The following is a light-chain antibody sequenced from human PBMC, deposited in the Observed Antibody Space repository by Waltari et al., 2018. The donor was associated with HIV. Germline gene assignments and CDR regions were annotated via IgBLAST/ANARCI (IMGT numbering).Light chain of an antibody. J-gene: IGLJ1*01. V-gene: IGLV2-14*01. CDR1: SSDVGDYNY. CDR3: SSYTSSSTRV. Sequence: QSALTQPASVSGSPGQSITISCTGTSSDVGDYNYVSWYQQHPGKAPKLIFYDVSNRPSGVSNRFSGSKSGNTASLTISGLQTEDEADYYCSSYTSSSTRVFGTGTKVTVL. CDR2: DVS.